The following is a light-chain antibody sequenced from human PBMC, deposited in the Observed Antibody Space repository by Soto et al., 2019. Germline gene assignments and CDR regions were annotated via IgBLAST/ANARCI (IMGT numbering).Light chain of an antibody. CDR2: DNN. CDR1: SANIWSDY. Sequence: SGLSPPPSVSAAPGQTVTICCSGTSANIWSDYVSWYQQLPGTAPKPLIYDNNKRPSAIPDRFSGSKSGTSATLGITGLQTGDEADYYCGTRDSSLSAGVFGTGTKVTVL. CDR3: GTRDSSLSAGV. V-gene: IGLV1-51*01. J-gene: IGLJ1*01.